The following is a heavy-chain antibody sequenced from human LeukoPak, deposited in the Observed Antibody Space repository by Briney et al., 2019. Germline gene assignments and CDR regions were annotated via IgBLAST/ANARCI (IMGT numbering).Heavy chain of an antibody. CDR3: ARASGAFDF. J-gene: IGHJ3*01. V-gene: IGHV3-33*01. Sequence: PGGSLRLSCAASGFTFSNYGIHWVRQAPGKGLEWVAVIWYDGSNKYYADSVKGRFTISRDNSKSTLYLQMNSQRAEDTAVYYCARASGAFDFWGHGTLVTVSS. CDR1: GFTFSNYG. D-gene: IGHD3-10*01. CDR2: IWYDGSNK.